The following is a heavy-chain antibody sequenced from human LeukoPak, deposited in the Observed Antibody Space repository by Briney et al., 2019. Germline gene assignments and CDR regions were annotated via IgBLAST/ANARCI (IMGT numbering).Heavy chain of an antibody. CDR2: IIPILGIA. Sequence: SVKVSCKASGGTFSSYAISWVRQAPGQGLEWMGRIIPILGIANYAQKFQGRVTITADKSTSTAYMELSSLRSEDTAVYYCARVRGGSSSWDEYYYYYMDVWGKGTTVTVSS. V-gene: IGHV1-69*10. CDR1: GGTFSSYA. D-gene: IGHD6-13*01. J-gene: IGHJ6*03. CDR3: ARVRGGSSSWDEYYYYYMDV.